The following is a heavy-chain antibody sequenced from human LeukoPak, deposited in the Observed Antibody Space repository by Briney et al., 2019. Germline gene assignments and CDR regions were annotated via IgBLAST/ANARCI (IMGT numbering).Heavy chain of an antibody. CDR2: IYDSGST. J-gene: IGHJ4*02. D-gene: IGHD2-2*01. CDR1: GGSISSRSYS. Sequence: SETLSLTCTVSGGSISSRSYSWGWIRQPPGKGLEWIGNIYDSGSTSPNPSLRSRVTMPVDTAKNQFSLKLSSVTAADTAVYHCARTYSSTWTGLYFDHWGQGTLVTVSS. V-gene: IGHV4-39*01. CDR3: ARTYSSTWTGLYFDH.